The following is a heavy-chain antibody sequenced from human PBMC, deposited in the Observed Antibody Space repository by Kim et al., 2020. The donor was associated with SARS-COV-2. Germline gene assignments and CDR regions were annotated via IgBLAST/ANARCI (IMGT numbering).Heavy chain of an antibody. CDR3: ARQSMASITPDHFDK. Sequence: SETLSLTCSVSGGSISTTSYYWGWIRQPPGKGLEWIGSIHLSGTTYYKPSLKSRVTISLDTSKNQFSLKLNSVSAADTAVYYCARQSMASITPDHFDKWG. D-gene: IGHD3-10*01. CDR2: IHLSGTT. J-gene: IGHJ4*01. CDR1: GGSISTTSYY. V-gene: IGHV4-39*01.